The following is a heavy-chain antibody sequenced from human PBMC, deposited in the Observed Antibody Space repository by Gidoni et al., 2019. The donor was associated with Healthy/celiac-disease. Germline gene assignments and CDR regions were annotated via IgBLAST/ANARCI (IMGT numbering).Heavy chain of an antibody. Sequence: EVQLVESGGGLVKPGGSLRLSCAASGFTFSNAWMSWVRQAPGKGLEWVGRIKSKTDGGTTDYAAPVKGRFTISRDDSKNTLYLQMNSLKTEDTAVYYCTTDLFSGWYPSYYFDYWGQGTLVTVSS. V-gene: IGHV3-15*01. CDR2: IKSKTDGGTT. CDR1: GFTFSNAW. D-gene: IGHD6-19*01. J-gene: IGHJ4*02. CDR3: TTDLFSGWYPSYYFDY.